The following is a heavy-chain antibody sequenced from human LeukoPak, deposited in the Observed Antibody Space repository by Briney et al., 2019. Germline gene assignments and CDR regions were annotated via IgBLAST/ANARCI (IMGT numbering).Heavy chain of an antibody. CDR1: GFTLVNFS. CDR3: AKARLSTGWAYNDY. Sequence: GSLRPSCVPSGFTLVNFSTRWVRPAPGEGLEWVSAVVGDGTTTFYADSVKGRFTISRDNSKNTVYLQINSLSDEDTAVYYCAKARLSTGWAYNDYWGQGTLVTVSS. CDR2: VVGDGTTT. J-gene: IGHJ4*02. V-gene: IGHV3-23*01. D-gene: IGHD2-8*02.